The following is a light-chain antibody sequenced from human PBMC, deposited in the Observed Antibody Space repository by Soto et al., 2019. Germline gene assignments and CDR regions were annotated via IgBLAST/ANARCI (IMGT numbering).Light chain of an antibody. J-gene: IGKJ4*01. CDR3: QQYNNWPLT. CDR2: AAS. CDR1: QSISSW. Sequence: DIQMTQSPSTLSASVGDRVTITCRASQSISSWLAWYQQKPGKAPKLLIYAASSLQSGVPSRFSGSGSGTDFTLTISSLQSEDIAVYYCQQYNNWPLTFGGGTKVDIK. V-gene: IGKV1-5*01.